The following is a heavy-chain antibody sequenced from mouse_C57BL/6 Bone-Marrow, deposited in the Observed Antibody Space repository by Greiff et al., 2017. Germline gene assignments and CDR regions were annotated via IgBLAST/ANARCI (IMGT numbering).Heavy chain of an antibody. D-gene: IGHD2-4*01. Sequence: QVQLQQSGAELVRPGTSVKVSCKASGYAFTNYLIEWVKQRPGQGLEWIGVINTGSGGTNYNEKFKGKATLTADKSSSTAYMQLSSLTSEDSAVYFCARGGLRVDYWGQGTTLTVSS. CDR2: INTGSGGT. CDR3: ARGGLRVDY. V-gene: IGHV1-54*01. CDR1: GYAFTNYL. J-gene: IGHJ2*01.